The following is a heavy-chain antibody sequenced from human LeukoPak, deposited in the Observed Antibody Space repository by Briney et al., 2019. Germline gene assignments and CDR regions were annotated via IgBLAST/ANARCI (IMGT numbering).Heavy chain of an antibody. CDR2: ISNSGGST. D-gene: IGHD2-2*01. CDR3: AKAWNLPAIMSYFDS. Sequence: GGSLRLSCAASGFTFSSYAMSWVRQAPGKGLEWVSTISNSGGSTNYADSVKGRFTISRDTSKNTLYLQMNSLRAEDTAVYYCAKAWNLPAIMSYFDSWGQGTLVTVSS. V-gene: IGHV3-23*01. CDR1: GFTFSSYA. J-gene: IGHJ4*02.